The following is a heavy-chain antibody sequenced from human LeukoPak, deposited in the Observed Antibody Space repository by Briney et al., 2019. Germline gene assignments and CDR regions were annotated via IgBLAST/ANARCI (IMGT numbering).Heavy chain of an antibody. D-gene: IGHD4-17*01. CDR3: ARDGNGDYSYYFDY. Sequence: GGSLRLSCSASGFTFLSYAMHWVRQAPGRGLEWVAVIWYDGSNKYYADSVKGRFTISRDNSKNTLYLQMNSLRAEDTAVYYCARDGNGDYSYYFDYWGQGTLVTVSS. CDR2: IWYDGSNK. J-gene: IGHJ4*02. CDR1: GFTFLSYA. V-gene: IGHV3-33*08.